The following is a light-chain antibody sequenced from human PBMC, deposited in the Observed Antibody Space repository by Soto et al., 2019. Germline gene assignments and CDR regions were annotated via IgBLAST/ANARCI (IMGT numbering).Light chain of an antibody. V-gene: IGLV2-8*01. Sequence: QSVLTQPASVSGSPGQSITISCTGTSSDVGSYNYVSWFKQHPGKAPKLMIYEVSKRPSGVPDRFSGSKSGNTASLTVSGLQAEDEADYYCNSYAGSNNWVFGGGTKLTVL. CDR2: EVS. CDR1: SSDVGSYNY. CDR3: NSYAGSNNWV. J-gene: IGLJ3*02.